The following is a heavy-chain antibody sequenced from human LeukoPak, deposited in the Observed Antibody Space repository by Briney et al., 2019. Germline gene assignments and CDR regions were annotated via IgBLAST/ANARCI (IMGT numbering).Heavy chain of an antibody. D-gene: IGHD3-10*01. CDR3: ARDLPLGSGILY. Sequence: GESLKISCAASGFTFSSYSMNWVRQAPGKGLEWVSSISSSSSYIYYADSVKGRFTISRDNAKNSLYLQMNSLRAEDTAVYYCARDLPLGSGILYWGQGTLVTVSS. J-gene: IGHJ4*02. CDR1: GFTFSSYS. V-gene: IGHV3-21*01. CDR2: ISSSSSYI.